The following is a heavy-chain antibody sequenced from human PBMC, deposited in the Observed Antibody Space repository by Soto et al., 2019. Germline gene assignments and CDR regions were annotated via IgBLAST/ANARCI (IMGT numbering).Heavy chain of an antibody. CDR2: IIPIFGTA. J-gene: IGHJ6*02. CDR1: GGTFSSYA. V-gene: IGHV1-69*13. CDR3: ASLCGLSHLELMDWMDV. D-gene: IGHD1-26*01. Sequence: VASVKVSCKASGGTFSSYAISWVRQAPGQGLEWMGGIIPIFGTANYAQKFHGRVTITAHENKSTAYMELSSLGSGDTAVYYCASLCGLSHLELMDWMDVWGQGTTVTVSS.